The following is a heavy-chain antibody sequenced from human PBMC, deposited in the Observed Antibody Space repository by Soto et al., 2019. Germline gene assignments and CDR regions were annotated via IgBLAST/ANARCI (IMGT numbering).Heavy chain of an antibody. V-gene: IGHV4-31*03. D-gene: IGHD4-17*01. J-gene: IGHJ6*02. Sequence: QVQLQESGPGLVEASQTLSLTCTVSGATISSGGFYWSWIRQRPGKGLEWIGHIYYTGTTSYNPSLNSRVTISLDMSSNQFSLKLRSVTAADTAKYFCARDHSFYGEPGYGMNVWGQGTTVTVSS. CDR2: IYYTGTT. CDR1: GATISSGGFY. CDR3: ARDHSFYGEPGYGMNV.